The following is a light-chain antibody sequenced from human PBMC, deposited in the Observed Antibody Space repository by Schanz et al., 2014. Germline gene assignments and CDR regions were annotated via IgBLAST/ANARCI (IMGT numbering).Light chain of an antibody. Sequence: QSALTQPPSASGSPGQSVTISCTGTSSDVGGYNYVYWYQQHPGKAPKFKIYEVRKRPSGVTDRFSGSRSGNTASLTISGLNAEEEADYYCSSFTSSSTWVFGGGTKLTVL. CDR1: SSDVGGYNY. CDR2: EVR. CDR3: SSFTSSSTWV. V-gene: IGLV2-8*01. J-gene: IGLJ3*02.